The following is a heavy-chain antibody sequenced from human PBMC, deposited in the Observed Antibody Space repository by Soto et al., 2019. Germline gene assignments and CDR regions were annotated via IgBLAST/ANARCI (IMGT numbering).Heavy chain of an antibody. CDR2: IYYSGST. CDR3: ARRAVAVAGTFRYWYFDL. J-gene: IGHJ2*01. V-gene: IGHV4-59*08. Sequence: SETLSLTCTVSGGSISSYYWSWIRQPPGKGLEWIGYIYYSGSTNYNPSLKSRVTISVDTSKNQFSLKLSSVTAADTAVYYCARRAVAVAGTFRYWYFDLWGRGTLVTVSS. CDR1: GGSISSYY. D-gene: IGHD6-19*01.